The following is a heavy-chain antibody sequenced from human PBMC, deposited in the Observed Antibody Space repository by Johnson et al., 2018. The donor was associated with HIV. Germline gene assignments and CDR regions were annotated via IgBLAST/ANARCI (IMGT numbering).Heavy chain of an antibody. V-gene: IGHV3-30*18. J-gene: IGHJ3*02. CDR3: AKEGRGGAFDI. CDR2: ISYDGSNK. Sequence: QVQLVESGGGVVQPGRSLRLSCAASGFTFSSYGIHWVRQAPGKGLEWVAVISYDGSNKYYADSVKGRFTISRDNSKNTLYLQMNSLRAEDTAVYYCAKEGRGGAFDIWGQGTMVTVSS. D-gene: IGHD2-15*01. CDR1: GFTFSSYG.